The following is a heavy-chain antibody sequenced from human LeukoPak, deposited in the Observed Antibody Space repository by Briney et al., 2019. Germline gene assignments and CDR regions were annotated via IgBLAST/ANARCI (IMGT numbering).Heavy chain of an antibody. D-gene: IGHD3-9*01. CDR3: AGNSGLRYFDWPPPYRHNWFDP. CDR1: GGSFSGYY. Sequence: SETLSLTCAVYGGSFSGYYWSWIRQPPGKGLEWIGEINHSGSTNYNPSLKSRVTISVDTSKNQFSLTLSSVTAADTAVYYCAGNSGLRYFDWPPPYRHNWFDPWGQGTLVTVSS. J-gene: IGHJ5*02. CDR2: INHSGST. V-gene: IGHV4-34*01.